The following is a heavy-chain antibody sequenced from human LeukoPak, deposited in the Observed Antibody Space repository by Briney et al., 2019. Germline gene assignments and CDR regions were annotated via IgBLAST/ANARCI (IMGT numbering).Heavy chain of an antibody. CDR2: IYHSGST. D-gene: IGHD6-6*01. CDR3: ARGIGAARIAVDY. J-gene: IGHJ4*02. CDR1: GYSISSGYY. Sequence: SETLSLTCTVSGYSISSGYYWGWIRQPPGKGLERIGSIYHSGSTYYNPSLKSRVTISVDTSKNQFSLKLSSVTAADTAVYYCARGIGAARIAVDYWGQGTLVTVSS. V-gene: IGHV4-38-2*02.